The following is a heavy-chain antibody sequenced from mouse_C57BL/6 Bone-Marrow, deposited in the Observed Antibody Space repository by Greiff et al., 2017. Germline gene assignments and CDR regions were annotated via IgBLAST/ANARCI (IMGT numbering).Heavy chain of an antibody. CDR2: IWTGGGT. CDR1: GFSLTSYA. CDR3: ARGGLYYGNHWYFDV. V-gene: IGHV2-9-1*01. J-gene: IGHJ1*03. D-gene: IGHD2-1*01. Sequence: VKLMESGPGLVAPSQSLSITCTVSGFSLTSYAISWVRQPPGKGLEWLGVIWTGGGTNYNSALKSRLSISKDKSKSQVFLKMNSLQTDDTARYYCARGGLYYGNHWYFDVWGTGTTVTVSS.